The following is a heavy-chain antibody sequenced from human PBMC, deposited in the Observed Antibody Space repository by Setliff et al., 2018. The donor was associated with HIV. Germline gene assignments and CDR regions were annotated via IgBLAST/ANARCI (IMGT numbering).Heavy chain of an antibody. D-gene: IGHD3-16*01. V-gene: IGHV3-7*03. J-gene: IGHJ5*02. CDR2: IKQDGSEI. CDR3: ANLWELGA. Sequence: PGGSLRLSCAASGFTFSNYWMDWVRQAPGKGLEWVATIKQDGSEIYYMDSVKGRFTISRHNARTSLFLEMRSLRDEDTAVYLCANLWELGAWGQGTLVTVSS. CDR1: GFTFSNYW.